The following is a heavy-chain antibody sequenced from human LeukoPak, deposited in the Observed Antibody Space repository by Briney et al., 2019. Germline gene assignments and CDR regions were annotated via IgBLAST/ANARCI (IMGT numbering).Heavy chain of an antibody. Sequence: GGSLRLSCAASGFTFSSYAMSWVRQAPGKGLEWVSAISGSGGSTYCADSVKGRFTISRDNSKNTLYLQMNSLRAEDTAVYYCAKSSHGGFYFDYWGQGTLVTVSS. CDR1: GFTFSSYA. D-gene: IGHD2-15*01. CDR3: AKSSHGGFYFDY. V-gene: IGHV3-23*01. CDR2: ISGSGGST. J-gene: IGHJ4*02.